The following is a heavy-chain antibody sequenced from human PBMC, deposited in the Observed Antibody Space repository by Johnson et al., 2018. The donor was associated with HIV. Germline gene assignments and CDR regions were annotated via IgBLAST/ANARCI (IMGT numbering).Heavy chain of an antibody. CDR3: TTERIQLWPRRAFDI. Sequence: VQLVESGGGLVKPGGSLRLSCAASGFTFSNAWMSWVRQAPGKGLEWVGRIKSKTDGGTTDYAAPVKGRFTISRDDSKNTLYLQMNSLKTEDTAVYYCTTERIQLWPRRAFDIWGQGTMVTVSA. CDR2: IKSKTDGGTT. D-gene: IGHD5-18*01. CDR1: GFTFSNAW. V-gene: IGHV3-15*01. J-gene: IGHJ3*02.